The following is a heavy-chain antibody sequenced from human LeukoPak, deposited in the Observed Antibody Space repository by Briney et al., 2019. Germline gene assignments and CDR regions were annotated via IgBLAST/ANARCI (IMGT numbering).Heavy chain of an antibody. CDR1: GGSISSYY. D-gene: IGHD1-1*01. J-gene: IGHJ5*02. CDR2: IYTSGST. V-gene: IGHV4-4*07. CDR3: ARDRNNWNDFETGWFDP. Sequence: SETLSLTCTVSGGSISSYYWSWIRQPAGKGLEWIGRIYTSGSTNYNPSLKSRVTISVDTSKNQFSLKLSSVTAADTAVYYCARDRNNWNDFETGWFDPWGQGTLVTVSS.